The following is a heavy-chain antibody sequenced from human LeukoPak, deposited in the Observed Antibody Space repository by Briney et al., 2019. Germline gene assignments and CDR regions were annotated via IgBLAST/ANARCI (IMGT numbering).Heavy chain of an antibody. D-gene: IGHD3-22*01. CDR2: IYYSGST. CDR3: ARRTYFYDSSGYYFDY. V-gene: IGHV4-59*01. CDR1: GGSNRSYY. Sequence: SETLSLTCTVSGGSNRSYYWSWIRQHPTTGRECIVYIYYSGSTNYNPSLKSRVTISVDTSKNQFSLKLSSVTAADTAVYYCARRTYFYDSSGYYFDYWGQRALVTVSS. J-gene: IGHJ4*02.